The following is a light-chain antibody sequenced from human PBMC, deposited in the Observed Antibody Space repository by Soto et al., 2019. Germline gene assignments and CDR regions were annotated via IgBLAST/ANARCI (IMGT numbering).Light chain of an antibody. CDR2: AAS. Sequence: DIQMTKSPSSLAASVGDRVTITCRASQGIIDYLAGYQQKPGKAPKLLIYAASTLQSCVPSRFSGSGAGTDFTLTITSLQPEDVATYYCQKYNSTPRSVGQGTKVEIK. V-gene: IGKV1-27*01. J-gene: IGKJ1*01. CDR3: QKYNSTPRS. CDR1: QGIIDY.